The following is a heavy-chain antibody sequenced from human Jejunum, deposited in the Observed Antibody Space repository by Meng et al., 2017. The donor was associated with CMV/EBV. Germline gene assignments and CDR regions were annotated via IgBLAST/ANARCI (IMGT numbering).Heavy chain of an antibody. Sequence: PSYDISWVRPAPGKGLEWMGWISPYNGNKKYSQNLQGRVTMTTDTFTSTVYMELGSLRSDDTAVYYCARGRTRFLEWLPSDWFDFWGQGTMVTVSS. CDR3: ARGRTRFLEWLPSDWFDF. CDR2: ISPYNGNK. V-gene: IGHV1-18*01. CDR1: PSYD. J-gene: IGHJ3*01. D-gene: IGHD3-3*01.